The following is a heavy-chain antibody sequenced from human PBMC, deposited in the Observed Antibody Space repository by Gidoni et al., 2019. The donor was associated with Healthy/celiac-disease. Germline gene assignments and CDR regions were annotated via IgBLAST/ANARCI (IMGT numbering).Heavy chain of an antibody. CDR2: INPNSGGT. CDR3: ARSERSIVVVPAAKTELDY. J-gene: IGHJ4*02. Sequence: QVQLVQSGAEVKKPGASVKVSCKASGYTFTGYYMHWVRQAPGQGLEWMGWINPNSGGTNYAQKFQGWVTMTRDTSISTAYMELSRLRSDDTAVYYCARSERSIVVVPAAKTELDYWGQGTLVTVSS. CDR1: GYTFTGYY. D-gene: IGHD2-2*01. V-gene: IGHV1-2*04.